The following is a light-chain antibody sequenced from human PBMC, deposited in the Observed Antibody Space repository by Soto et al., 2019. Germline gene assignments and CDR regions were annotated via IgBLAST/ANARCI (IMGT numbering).Light chain of an antibody. CDR2: DAA. J-gene: IGKJ4*02. V-gene: IGKV1-5*01. CDR1: QNFRNC. Sequence: DIQMTQSPATLSASVGDSATITCRASQNFRNCFAWYQQKPGKAPNPLIYDAASLKSGVPARFSGSGSGTDYLLISSLPPPDAVAAYYRQQSNTYPTFGEGKKLEIK. CDR3: QQSNTYPT.